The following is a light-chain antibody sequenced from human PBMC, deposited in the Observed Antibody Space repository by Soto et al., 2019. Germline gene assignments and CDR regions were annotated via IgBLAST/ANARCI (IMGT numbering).Light chain of an antibody. CDR1: QSVSSN. CDR2: AAS. V-gene: IGKV3-15*01. J-gene: IGKJ5*01. CDR3: QQYNNWPPIT. Sequence: EIVLTQAAATPSVSPGERATLSCRASQSVSSNLAWYQQKPGQAPRLLIYAASTRATGIPARFSGSGSGTEFTLTISSLQSEDFAVYYCQQYNNWPPITFGQGTRLEIK.